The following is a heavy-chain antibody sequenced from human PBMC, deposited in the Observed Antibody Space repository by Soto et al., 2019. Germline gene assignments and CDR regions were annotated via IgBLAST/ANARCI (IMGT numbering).Heavy chain of an antibody. CDR2: FDPEDGET. CDR3: ATDRPSENILTGYYFDY. J-gene: IGHJ4*02. CDR1: GYTLTELS. D-gene: IGHD3-9*01. Sequence: ASVKVSCKVSGYTLTELSMHWVRQAPGKGLEWMGGFDPEDGETIYAQKFQGRVTMTEDTSTDTAYIELSSLRSEDTAVYYCATDRPSENILTGYYFDYWGQGTLVTVS. V-gene: IGHV1-24*01.